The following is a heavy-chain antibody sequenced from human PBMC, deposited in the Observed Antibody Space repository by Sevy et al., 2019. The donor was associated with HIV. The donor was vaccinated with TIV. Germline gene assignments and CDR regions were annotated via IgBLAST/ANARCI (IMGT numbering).Heavy chain of an antibody. V-gene: IGHV1-69*13. J-gene: IGHJ4*02. D-gene: IGHD5-18*01. Sequence: SVKVSCKASGGTFSSYAISWVRQAPGQGLEWMGGIIPIFGTANYAQKFQGRVTITADESTSTAYMELSSLRSEDTAVYYCARADDTAMVTPYFDYWGQGTLVTVSS. CDR1: GGTFSSYA. CDR2: IIPIFGTA. CDR3: ARADDTAMVTPYFDY.